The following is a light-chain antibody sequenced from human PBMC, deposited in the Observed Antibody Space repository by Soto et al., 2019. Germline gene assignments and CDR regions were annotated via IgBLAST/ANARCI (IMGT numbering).Light chain of an antibody. V-gene: IGLV2-8*01. J-gene: IGLJ2*01. CDR1: GSDVASYDY. CDR2: EVT. CDR3: SSYADTNNLV. Sequence: QSALTQPPSASGSPGQSVTISCTGTGSDVASYDYVSWYQQHPGKAPKLIIYEVTKRPSGVPDRFSASKSGTTASLTVSELQAEDEADYYCSSYADTNNLVFGGGTKVTVL.